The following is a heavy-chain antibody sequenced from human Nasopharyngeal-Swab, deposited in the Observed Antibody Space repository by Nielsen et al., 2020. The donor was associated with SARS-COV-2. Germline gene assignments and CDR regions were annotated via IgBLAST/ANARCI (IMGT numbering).Heavy chain of an antibody. J-gene: IGHJ4*02. CDR2: FYYIGIT. CDR1: GGSIISYY. D-gene: IGHD1-26*01. CDR3: AREVVGGLVDS. V-gene: IGHV4-59*12. Sequence: SETLSLTFTVSGGSIISYYWSWIRQSPGKGLEWIEYFYYIGITNYNPSLKSRVTLLLDTSKNQFSLKLNSVTAADTAVYYCAREVVGGLVDSWGQGTLVTVSS.